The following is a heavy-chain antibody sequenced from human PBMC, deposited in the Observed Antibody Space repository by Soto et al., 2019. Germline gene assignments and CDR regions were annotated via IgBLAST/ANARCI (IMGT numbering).Heavy chain of an antibody. V-gene: IGHV3-30-3*01. CDR3: AREPSSSWYFRYFDY. Sequence: QVQLVESGGGVVQPGRSLRLSCAASGFTFSSYAMHWVRQAPGKGLVWVAVISYDGSNKYYADSVKGRFTISRDNSKNTLYQQMNSLRAEDTAVYYCAREPSSSWYFRYFDYWGQGTLVTVSS. J-gene: IGHJ4*02. D-gene: IGHD6-13*01. CDR1: GFTFSSYA. CDR2: ISYDGSNK.